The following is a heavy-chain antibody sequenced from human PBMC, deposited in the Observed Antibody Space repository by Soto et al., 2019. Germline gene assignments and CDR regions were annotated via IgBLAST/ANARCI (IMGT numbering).Heavy chain of an antibody. CDR2: IYYSGST. J-gene: IGHJ6*03. D-gene: IGHD2-2*01. Sequence: TSETLSLTCTVSGGSISRYYWSWIRQPPGKGLEWIGYIYYSGSTNYNPSLKSRVTISVDTSKNQFSLKLSSVTAADTAVYYCARGRPQKGGYCSSTSCYSYYYYYMDVWGKGTTVTVSS. CDR1: GGSISRYY. CDR3: ARGRPQKGGYCSSTSCYSYYYYYMDV. V-gene: IGHV4-59*01.